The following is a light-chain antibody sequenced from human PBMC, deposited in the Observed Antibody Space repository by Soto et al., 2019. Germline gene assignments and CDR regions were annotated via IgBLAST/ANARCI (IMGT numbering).Light chain of an antibody. Sequence: EIVLTQSPGTLSLSPGERATLSCRASQSVSSNYLAWYQRKPGQAPRLLLYGASSRATGIPNRFSGSGSGTDFTLTITRLEPEDFAVYYCKQYGSSPPTFGQGTKVEIK. V-gene: IGKV3-20*01. J-gene: IGKJ1*01. CDR1: QSVSSNY. CDR3: KQYGSSPPT. CDR2: GAS.